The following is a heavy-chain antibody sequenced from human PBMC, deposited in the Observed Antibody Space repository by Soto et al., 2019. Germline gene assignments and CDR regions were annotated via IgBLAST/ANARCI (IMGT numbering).Heavy chain of an antibody. D-gene: IGHD5-12*01. CDR1: GGSISSYY. J-gene: IGHJ6*02. V-gene: IGHV4-59*01. CDR3: ARERSLVATNYYYGMDV. Sequence: SSETLSLTCTVSGGSISSYYWSWIRQPPGKGLEWIGYIYYSGSTNYNPSLKSRVTISVDTSKNQSSLKLSSVTAADTAVYYCARERSLVATNYYYGMDVWGQGTTVTVSS. CDR2: IYYSGST.